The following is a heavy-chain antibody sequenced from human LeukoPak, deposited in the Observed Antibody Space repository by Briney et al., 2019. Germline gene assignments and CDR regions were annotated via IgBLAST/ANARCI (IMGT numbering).Heavy chain of an antibody. CDR1: GGSFSGYY. D-gene: IGHD3-22*01. J-gene: IGHJ4*02. CDR2: INHSGST. Sequence: SETLSLTCAVYGGSFSGYYWTWIRQPPGKGQEWIGEINHSGSTYYNASLKSRVTISVDMYKNQFSLRLTSVTAADTAVYYCATLGEYYDSSGYYYNWGQGTLVTVSS. V-gene: IGHV4-34*01. CDR3: ATLGEYYDSSGYYYN.